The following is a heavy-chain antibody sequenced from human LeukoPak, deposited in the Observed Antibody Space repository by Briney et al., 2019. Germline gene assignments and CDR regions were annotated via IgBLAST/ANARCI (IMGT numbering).Heavy chain of an antibody. CDR1: GGSITSNSYY. J-gene: IGHJ4*02. V-gene: IGHV4-39*07. CDR3: ARLPLGAFGEVLNFDL. Sequence: SETLSLTCTVSGGSITSNSYYWGWIRQPPGKGLEWIGSITYSGSTYYNPSLKRRVTISIDTSKNQFSLKLSSVTAADTAVYYCARLPLGAFGEVLNFDLWGQGTVVTVSS. CDR2: ITYSGST. D-gene: IGHD3-10*01.